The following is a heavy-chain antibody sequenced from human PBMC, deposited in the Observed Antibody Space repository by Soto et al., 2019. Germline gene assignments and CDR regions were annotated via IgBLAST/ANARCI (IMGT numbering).Heavy chain of an antibody. J-gene: IGHJ4*02. D-gene: IGHD4-17*01. CDR3: ARLRLTVYFDY. CDR2: ISTSSSYT. Sequence: QVQLVESGGGLVKPGGSLRLSCVASGFTFSDLYMTWIRQAPGKGLEWLSYISTSSSYTNYADSVKGRFTISRDNAMNSLYLQMNSLRAEDTAVYYCARLRLTVYFDYWGPGTLVTVSS. V-gene: IGHV3-11*05. CDR1: GFTFSDLY.